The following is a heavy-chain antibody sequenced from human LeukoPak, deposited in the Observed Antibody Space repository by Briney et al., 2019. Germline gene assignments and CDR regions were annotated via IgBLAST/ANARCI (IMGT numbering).Heavy chain of an antibody. D-gene: IGHD3-22*01. CDR1: GGSFSGYY. CDR3: ARGPLYYYDSSSRSYYFDY. V-gene: IGHV4-34*01. Sequence: SETLSLTCAVYGGSFSGYYWSWIRQPPGKGLERIGEINHSGSTNHSPSLKSRVTISVDTSKNQLSLKLRSVTAADTAVYYCARGPLYYYDSSSRSYYFDYWGQGTLVTVSS. CDR2: INHSGST. J-gene: IGHJ4*02.